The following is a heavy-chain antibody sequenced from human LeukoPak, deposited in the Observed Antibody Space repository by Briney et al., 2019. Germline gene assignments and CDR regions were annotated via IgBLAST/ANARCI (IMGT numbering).Heavy chain of an antibody. CDR3: ARVSTMVRGVMTFDP. D-gene: IGHD3-10*01. Sequence: GASVKVSCKASGYTFTGYYMHWVRQAPGQGLEWMGRINPNSGGTNYAQKFQGRVTMTRDTSISIAYMELSRLRSDDTAVYYCARVSTMVRGVMTFDPWGQGTLVTVSS. J-gene: IGHJ5*02. CDR1: GYTFTGYY. V-gene: IGHV1-2*06. CDR2: INPNSGGT.